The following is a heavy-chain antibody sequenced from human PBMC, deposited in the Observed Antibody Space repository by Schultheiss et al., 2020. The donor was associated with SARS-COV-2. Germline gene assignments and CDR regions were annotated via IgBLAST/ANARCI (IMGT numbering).Heavy chain of an antibody. Sequence: GSLRLSCAVYGGSFSGYYWSWIRQPPGKGLEWIGEINHSGSTNYNPSLKSRVTISVDTSKIQFSLKLSSVTAADTAVYYCARGLGYCSSTSCYNWFDPWGQGTLVTVSS. D-gene: IGHD2-2*02. CDR1: GGSFSGYY. V-gene: IGHV4-34*01. CDR2: INHSGST. J-gene: IGHJ5*02. CDR3: ARGLGYCSSTSCYNWFDP.